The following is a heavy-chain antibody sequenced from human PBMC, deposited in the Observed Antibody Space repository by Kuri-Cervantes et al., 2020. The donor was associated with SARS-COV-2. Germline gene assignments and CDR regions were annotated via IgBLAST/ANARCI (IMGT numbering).Heavy chain of an antibody. J-gene: IGHJ4*02. CDR2: IYYSGST. CDR1: GGSISSSSYY. Sequence: SETLSLTCTVSGGSISSSSYYWGWIRQPPGKGLEWIGSIYYSGSTCYNPSLKSRVTISVDTSKNQFSLKLSSVTAADTAVYYCARHPPRDLMPWVDWGQGTLVTVSS. D-gene: IGHD2-2*01. CDR3: ARHPPRDLMPWVD. V-gene: IGHV4-39*01.